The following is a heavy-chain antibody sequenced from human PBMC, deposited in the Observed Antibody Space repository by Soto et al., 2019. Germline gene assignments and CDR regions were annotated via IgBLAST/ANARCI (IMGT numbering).Heavy chain of an antibody. Sequence: SDALSLTYSFSGFSIRSRSSYWGWIRQPPGKGLEWIGSIYYSGSTYYNPSLKSRVTISVDTSKNQFSLKLSSVTAADTAVYYCARHTPAISISDHWGQG. V-gene: IGHV4-39*01. D-gene: IGHD2-15*01. CDR3: ARHTPAISISDH. CDR2: IYYSGST. J-gene: IGHJ1*01. CDR1: GFSIRSRSSY.